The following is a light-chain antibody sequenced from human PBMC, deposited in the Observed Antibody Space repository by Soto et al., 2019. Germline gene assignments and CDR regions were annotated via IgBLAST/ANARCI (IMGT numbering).Light chain of an antibody. CDR2: DAS. V-gene: IGKV1-13*02. CDR1: QGINSA. Sequence: AIQLTQSPSSLSASVGDRVTITCRASQGINSALAWYQQNPGKAPKLLIYDASRLESGVPSRFSGSGSGTDFTLTISSLQPEDFATYYCKQCNSFSITFGQGTLLEIK. CDR3: KQCNSFSIT. J-gene: IGKJ5*01.